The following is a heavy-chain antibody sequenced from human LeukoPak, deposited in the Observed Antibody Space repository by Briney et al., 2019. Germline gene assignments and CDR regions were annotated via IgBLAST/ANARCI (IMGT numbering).Heavy chain of an antibody. Sequence: ASVKVSCKASGYTFTSFGISWVRQAPGQGLEWMGWTSGDNGNTHYAQKLQGRVTMTTDTSTSTAYMELRRLRSDDTAVYYCTRQYYYDSDGLPDYWGQGTLVTVSS. CDR1: GYTFTSFG. CDR3: TRQYYYDSDGLPDY. J-gene: IGHJ4*02. D-gene: IGHD3-22*01. CDR2: TSGDNGNT. V-gene: IGHV1-18*01.